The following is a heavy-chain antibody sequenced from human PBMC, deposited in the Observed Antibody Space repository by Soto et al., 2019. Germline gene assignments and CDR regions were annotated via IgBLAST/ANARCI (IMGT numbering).Heavy chain of an antibody. CDR3: ARGRLTYRDYYFDS. CDR2: IYYSGST. J-gene: IGHJ4*02. V-gene: IGHV4-39*01. Sequence: PSETLSLTCTVSGGSINNANYYWAWIRQPPGKGLEWIGSIYYSGSTYYSPSLKSRVTISVDTSKNQFSLKLTSVTATDTAVYYCARGRLTYRDYYFDSWGQGALVTVSS. D-gene: IGHD4-17*01. CDR1: GGSINNANYY.